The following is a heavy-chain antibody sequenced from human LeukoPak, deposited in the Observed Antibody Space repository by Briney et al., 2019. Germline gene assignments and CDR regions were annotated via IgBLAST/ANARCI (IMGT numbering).Heavy chain of an antibody. CDR2: IKQDGSMK. V-gene: IGHV3-7*01. D-gene: IGHD2-15*01. CDR1: GFTFSRHW. Sequence: GGSLRLSCEASGFTFSRHWMSWVRQAPGRGLEWVANIKQDGSMKQYADSVRGRFIISRDNAKNSVYLQLSSLKAEDSAVYFCARDESGGYYVYWGQGTLATVSS. CDR3: ARDESGGYYVY. J-gene: IGHJ4*02.